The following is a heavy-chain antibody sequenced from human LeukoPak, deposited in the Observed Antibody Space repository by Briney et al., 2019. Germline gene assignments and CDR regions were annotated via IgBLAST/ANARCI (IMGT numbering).Heavy chain of an antibody. CDR3: SRAVAANTNWFDP. D-gene: IGHD4-23*01. Sequence: ASVKVSCKASGYTFTCYYIHWVGQAPGQGREWMGWINPKSGGTIYVQKFQGRVTMTRDTSLSTAYMEVSSLKSQDPAVYYCSRAVAANTNWFDPWGQGTLVTVSS. CDR2: INPKSGGT. CDR1: GYTFTCYY. J-gene: IGHJ5*02. V-gene: IGHV1-2*02.